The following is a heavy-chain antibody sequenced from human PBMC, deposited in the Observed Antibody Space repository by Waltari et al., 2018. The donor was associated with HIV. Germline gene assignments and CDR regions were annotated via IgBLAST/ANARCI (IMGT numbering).Heavy chain of an antibody. CDR3: AKSMRDLRPSAFDV. V-gene: IGHV3-23*01. Sequence: EVQLLGSGGGLVPPGGTLSLSCNAPGCTFSNFAISWVRQAPGKGPEWVSALSGSGSTAAYADYVKGRFTISRDFTNNTLFLQMNNLRAEDTAVYFCAKSMRDLRPSAFDVWGQGTMVAISS. CDR1: GCTFSNFA. CDR2: LSGSGSTA. J-gene: IGHJ3*01. D-gene: IGHD2-8*01.